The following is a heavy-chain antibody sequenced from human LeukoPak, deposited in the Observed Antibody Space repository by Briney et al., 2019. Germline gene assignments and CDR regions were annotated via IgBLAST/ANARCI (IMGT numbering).Heavy chain of an antibody. J-gene: IGHJ4*02. Sequence: GGSLRLSCAASGFTFSSYAMSWVRQAPGKGLEWVSAISGSGGSTYYADSVKGRFTISRDNSKNTLYLQMNSLRAEDTAVHYCAKDRSSSWYSYYFDYWGQGTLVTVSS. V-gene: IGHV3-23*01. CDR1: GFTFSSYA. D-gene: IGHD6-13*01. CDR3: AKDRSSSWYSYYFDY. CDR2: ISGSGGST.